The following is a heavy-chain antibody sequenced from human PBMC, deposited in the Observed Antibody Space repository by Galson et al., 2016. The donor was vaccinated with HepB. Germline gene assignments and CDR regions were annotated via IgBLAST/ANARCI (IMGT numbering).Heavy chain of an antibody. J-gene: IGHJ3*02. CDR3: AKDSGRHGWAFDI. Sequence: SLRLSCAASGFTFSSYAIIWVRQAPGKGLEWVSAITGSAETTYYADSVQGRFIISRDNSKNKLFLEMNSLRSEDTAIYYGAKDSGRHGWAFDIWGQGTMVTVSP. D-gene: IGHD3-10*01. CDR1: GFTFSSYA. V-gene: IGHV3-23*01. CDR2: ITGSAETT.